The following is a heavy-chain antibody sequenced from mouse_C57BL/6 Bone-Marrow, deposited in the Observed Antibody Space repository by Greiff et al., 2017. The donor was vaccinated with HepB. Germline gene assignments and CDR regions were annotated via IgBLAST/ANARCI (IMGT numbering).Heavy chain of an antibody. CDR2: IDPSDSYT. CDR1: GYTFTSYW. V-gene: IGHV1-50*01. Sequence: QVQLQQPGAELVKPGASVKLSCKASGYTFTSYWMQWVKQRPGQGLEWIGEIDPSDSYTYYNQKFKGKATFTVNTSSSTAYMPLSSLTSEDSAVYYCAREGNCFDYWGQGTTLTVTS. J-gene: IGHJ2*01. CDR3: AREGNCFDY.